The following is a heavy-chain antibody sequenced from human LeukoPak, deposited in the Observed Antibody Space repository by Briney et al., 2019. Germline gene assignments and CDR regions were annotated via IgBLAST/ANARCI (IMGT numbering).Heavy chain of an antibody. D-gene: IGHD6-13*01. Sequence: SETPSLTCAVYGGSFSGYYWSWIRQPPGKGLEWIGEINHSGSTNYNPFLKSRVTISVDTSKNQFSLKLSSVTAADTAVYYCARGRPGIAAAGTPRYYYYYYMDVWGKGTTVTVSS. CDR3: ARGRPGIAAAGTPRYYYYYYMDV. V-gene: IGHV4-34*01. CDR2: INHSGST. CDR1: GGSFSGYY. J-gene: IGHJ6*03.